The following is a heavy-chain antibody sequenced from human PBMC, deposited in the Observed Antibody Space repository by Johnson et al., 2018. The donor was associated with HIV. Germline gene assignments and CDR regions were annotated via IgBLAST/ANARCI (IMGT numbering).Heavy chain of an antibody. V-gene: IGHV3-66*01. D-gene: IGHD3-22*01. Sequence: VQLMESGGGLVQPGGSLRLSCAASGFTVSNNYMNWVRQAPGKGLEWVSVIYSGGSTYYADSVKGRFTISRDTSKNTLYLQMNSLRAEDTAVYYCARDRRNYYDRSGYPDYDAFDIWGQGTVVTVSS. CDR1: GFTVSNNY. CDR2: IYSGGST. J-gene: IGHJ3*02. CDR3: ARDRRNYYDRSGYPDYDAFDI.